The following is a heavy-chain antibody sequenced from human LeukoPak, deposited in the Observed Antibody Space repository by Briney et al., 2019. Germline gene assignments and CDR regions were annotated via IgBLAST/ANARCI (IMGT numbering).Heavy chain of an antibody. CDR1: GGSISSGDYY. CDR3: ARVIVSGYEGPIDY. D-gene: IGHD5-12*01. J-gene: IGHJ4*02. V-gene: IGHV4-30-4*01. Sequence: SQTLSLTCTVSGGSISSGDYYWSWIRQPPGKSLEWIGYIYYSGSTYYNPSLKSRVTISVDTSKNQFSLKLSSVTAADTAVYYCARVIVSGYEGPIDYWGQGTLVTVSS. CDR2: IYYSGST.